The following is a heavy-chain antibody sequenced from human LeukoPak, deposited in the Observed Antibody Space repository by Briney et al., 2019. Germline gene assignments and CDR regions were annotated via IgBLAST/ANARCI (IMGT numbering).Heavy chain of an antibody. D-gene: IGHD3-22*01. V-gene: IGHV4-30-2*01. CDR3: ARGGGYYDSSGYYWEYWFDP. J-gene: IGHJ5*02. CDR2: IYHSGSI. CDR1: GGSISSGGYS. Sequence: SETLSLTCAVSGGSISSGGYSWSWIRQPPGKGLEWIGYIYHSGSIYYNPSLKSRVTISVDRSKNQFSLKLSSVTAADTAVYYCARGGGYYDSSGYYWEYWFDPWGQGTLVTVSS.